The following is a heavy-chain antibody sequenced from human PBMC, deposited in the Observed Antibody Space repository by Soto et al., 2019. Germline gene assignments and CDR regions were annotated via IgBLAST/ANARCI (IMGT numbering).Heavy chain of an antibody. D-gene: IGHD1-20*01. J-gene: IGHJ6*02. CDR1: GFTFSAYW. CDR2: IKHDGSEK. V-gene: IGHV3-7*01. Sequence: PGGSLRLSCAASGFTFSAYWMSWVRQTPGKGLEWVANIKHDGSEKYYVYSVKGRFTISRDNAKNSLFLEMNSLRAEDTAVFYCAIITRGFSMDVWGQGTTVTVSS. CDR3: AIITRGFSMDV.